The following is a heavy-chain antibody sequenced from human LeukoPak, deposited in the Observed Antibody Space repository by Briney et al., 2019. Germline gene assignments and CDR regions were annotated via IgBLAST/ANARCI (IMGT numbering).Heavy chain of an antibody. Sequence: PGGSLRLSCAASGFTFSGSAMHWVRQASGKGLEWVGRIRTKANSYATAYAASVKGRFTISRDDSKNTAYLQMNSLKTEDTAVYYCTSELEPPPSYYYYYGVDVWGQGTTVTVSS. V-gene: IGHV3-73*01. D-gene: IGHD1-1*01. CDR2: IRTKANSYAT. J-gene: IGHJ6*02. CDR1: GFTFSGSA. CDR3: TSELEPPPSYYYYYGVDV.